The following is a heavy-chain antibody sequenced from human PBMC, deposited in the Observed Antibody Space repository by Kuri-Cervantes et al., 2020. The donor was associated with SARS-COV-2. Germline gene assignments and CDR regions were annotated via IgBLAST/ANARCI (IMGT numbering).Heavy chain of an antibody. CDR2: IYTSGST. J-gene: IGHJ6*03. D-gene: IGHD2-2*01. CDR3: ARDIVVVPAASPLYYYYMDV. V-gene: IGHV4-61*02. Sequence: SETLSLTCTVSGGSISSGSYYWSWIRQPAGKGLEWIGRIYTSGSTNYNPSLKSRVTISVDTSKNQFSLKLSSVTPEDTAVYYCARDIVVVPAASPLYYYYMDVWGKGTTVTVSS. CDR1: GGSISSGSYY.